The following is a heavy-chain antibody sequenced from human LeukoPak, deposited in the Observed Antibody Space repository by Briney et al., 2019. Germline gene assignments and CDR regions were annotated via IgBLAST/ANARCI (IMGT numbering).Heavy chain of an antibody. CDR1: GFTFSSYT. D-gene: IGHD3-16*01. Sequence: GGSLRLSCATSGFTFSSYTMHWVRQAPGKGLEWVALTSSDGNKYFADSVQGRFTISRDNSRNTLYLQLDNLRPDDTALYYCARERGIHALYFDNWGQGTLVTVSS. CDR3: ARERGIHALYFDN. CDR2: TSSDGNK. J-gene: IGHJ4*02. V-gene: IGHV3-30*14.